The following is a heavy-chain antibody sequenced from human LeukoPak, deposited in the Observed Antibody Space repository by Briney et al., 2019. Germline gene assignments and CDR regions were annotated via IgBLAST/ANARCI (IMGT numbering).Heavy chain of an antibody. J-gene: IGHJ4*02. CDR3: ARDQYVVRGVIITPHFDH. D-gene: IGHD3-10*01. V-gene: IGHV3-30*04. CDR1: RFTFSSYT. Sequence: GRSLRLYCAASRFTFSSYTMHWARQAPGKGLEWVSLISYDGSNKYYAGSVKGRVTISRDNSKNALYLQMNSLRAEDTAVYYCARDQYVVRGVIITPHFDHWGQGTLVTVSS. CDR2: ISYDGSNK.